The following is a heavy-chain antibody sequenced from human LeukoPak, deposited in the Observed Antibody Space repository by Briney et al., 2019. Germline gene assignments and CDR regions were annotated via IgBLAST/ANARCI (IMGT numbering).Heavy chain of an antibody. V-gene: IGHV3-7*01. CDR2: IKQDGSEK. J-gene: IGHJ3*02. Sequence: GGSLRLSCAASGFTFSSYWMSWVRQAPGKGLEWVADIKQDGSEKYYVDSVKGRFTISRQNAKNSLFLQMNSLRAEDTAVYYCARHRSGGSQDDAFDIWGQGTMVTVSS. CDR1: GFTFSSYW. CDR3: ARHRSGGSQDDAFDI. D-gene: IGHD2-15*01.